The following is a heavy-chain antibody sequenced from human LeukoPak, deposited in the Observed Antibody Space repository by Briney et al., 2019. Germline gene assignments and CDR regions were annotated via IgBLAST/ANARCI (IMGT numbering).Heavy chain of an antibody. Sequence: GSLRLPCAAPGFTFDDYAMHWVRQPPGKGLEWIGHIYYSGSTNYNPSLKSRVTISVDTSKNQFSLRLSSVTAADTAVFYCARVAQKLERIALASTSEWRPNWYFDLWGRGTLVTVSS. CDR2: IYYSGST. D-gene: IGHD6-19*01. CDR3: ARVAQKLERIALASTSEWRPNWYFDL. V-gene: IGHV4-59*12. J-gene: IGHJ2*01. CDR1: GFTFDDYA.